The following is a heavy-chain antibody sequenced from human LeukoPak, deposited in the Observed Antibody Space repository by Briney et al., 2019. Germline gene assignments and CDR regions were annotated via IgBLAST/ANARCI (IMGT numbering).Heavy chain of an antibody. CDR1: GGYINNYY. CDR3: ARQTRYYDFWSGYWEDYYYYMDV. J-gene: IGHJ6*03. CDR2: IYSNGST. Sequence: MTSETLSLTCTVSGGYINNYYWSWSRQPAGKGLEWIGRIYSNGSTNYNPSLKSRVTISVDTSKNQFSLKLSSVTAADTAVYYCARQTRYYDFWSGYWEDYYYYMDVWGKGTTVTVSS. V-gene: IGHV4-4*07. D-gene: IGHD3-3*01.